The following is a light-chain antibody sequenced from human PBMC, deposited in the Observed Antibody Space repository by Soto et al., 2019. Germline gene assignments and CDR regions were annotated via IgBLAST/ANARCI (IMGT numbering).Light chain of an antibody. V-gene: IGKV3D-15*01. CDR1: QSVNNN. J-gene: IGKJ1*01. CDR3: LQYHNLWA. Sequence: DRVMTQSPDTLSASPGERVSLSCRASQSVNNNLAWYQQKRGQAPRLRIFDNSSRAPGVPARFSGSWSGTEFTLTISSLQSEDFTVYSCLQYHNLWAFGQGTKVDIK. CDR2: DNS.